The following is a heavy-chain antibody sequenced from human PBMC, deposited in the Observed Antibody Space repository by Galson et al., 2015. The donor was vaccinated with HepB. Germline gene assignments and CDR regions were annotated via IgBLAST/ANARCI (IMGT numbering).Heavy chain of an antibody. J-gene: IGHJ4*02. V-gene: IGHV5-10-1*01. CDR1: GYSFTSYW. Sequence: QSGAEVKKPGESLRISCKGSGYSFTSYWISWVRQMPGKGLEWMGRIDPSDSYTNYSPSFQDHVTISADKSISTAYLQWSSLKASDTAMYYCARLPVRSAIVGATYVYWGQGTLVTVSS. CDR2: IDPSDSYT. CDR3: ARLPVRSAIVGATYVY. D-gene: IGHD1-26*01.